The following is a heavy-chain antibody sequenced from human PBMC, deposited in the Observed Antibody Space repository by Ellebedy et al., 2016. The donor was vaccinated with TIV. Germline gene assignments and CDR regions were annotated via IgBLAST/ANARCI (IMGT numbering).Heavy chain of an antibody. D-gene: IGHD6-19*01. CDR2: IKQDGSEK. CDR1: GFTFSNYW. V-gene: IGHV3-7*01. CDR3: ARDQWLGRAYYFDS. Sequence: GGSLRLSCGTSGFTFSNYWMTWVRQAPGKGLEWVANIKQDGSEKYYVDSVKGRFSISRDNTKNSLYLRMNSLTDEDTDVYYCARDQWLGRAYYFDSWGQGTLVTVSS. J-gene: IGHJ4*02.